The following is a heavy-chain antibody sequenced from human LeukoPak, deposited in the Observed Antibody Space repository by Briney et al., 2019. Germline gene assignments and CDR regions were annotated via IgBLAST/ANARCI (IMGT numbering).Heavy chain of an antibody. Sequence: PSETLSLTCAVSGYSISSGYYWGWIRQPPGKGLEWIGSIYHSGSTYYNSSLKSRVTISVDTSKNQFSLKLSSVTAADTAVYYCARLSDLTQFDYWGQGTLVTVSS. V-gene: IGHV4-38-2*01. D-gene: IGHD2/OR15-2a*01. CDR3: ARLSDLTQFDY. CDR2: IYHSGST. CDR1: GYSISSGYY. J-gene: IGHJ4*02.